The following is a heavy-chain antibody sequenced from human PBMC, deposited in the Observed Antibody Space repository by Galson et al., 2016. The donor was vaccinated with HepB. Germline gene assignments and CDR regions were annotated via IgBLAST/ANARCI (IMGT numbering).Heavy chain of an antibody. J-gene: IGHJ4*02. Sequence: SLRLSCAASGFTFSSYGMHWVRQPPGKGLEWVAGIWYEGNNKYFAEYVKGRFTISRDNSKNTLYLQMNSLRAEDTAVYYCARGRVYYETSGYYLPYFDYWGQGTLVTVSS. CDR1: GFTFSSYG. D-gene: IGHD3-22*01. CDR3: ARGRVYYETSGYYLPYFDY. CDR2: IWYEGNNK. V-gene: IGHV3-33*01.